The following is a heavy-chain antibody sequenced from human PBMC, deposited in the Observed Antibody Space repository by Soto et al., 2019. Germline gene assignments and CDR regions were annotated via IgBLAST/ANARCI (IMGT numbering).Heavy chain of an antibody. CDR1: GFTFSSYS. D-gene: IGHD6-13*01. CDR3: ARDYSSSWPSAFDY. J-gene: IGHJ4*02. Sequence: GGSLRLSCAASGFTFSSYSMNWVRQAPGKGLEWVSSISSSSSYIYYADSVKGRFTISRDNAKNSLYLQMNSLRAEDTAAYYCARDYSSSWPSAFDYWGQGTLVTVSS. CDR2: ISSSSSYI. V-gene: IGHV3-21*01.